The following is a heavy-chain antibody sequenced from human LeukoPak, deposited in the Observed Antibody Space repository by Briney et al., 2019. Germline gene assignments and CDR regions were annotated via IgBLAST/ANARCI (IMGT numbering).Heavy chain of an antibody. CDR2: IYYSGST. J-gene: IGHJ4*02. CDR3: ARSDTAMVTSDY. Sequence: PSETLSLTCGVSGGSLSFYYWSWIRQLPGKGLEWIGYIYYSGSTNYNPSLKSRVTISVDTSKNQFSLKLSSVTAADTAVYYCARSDTAMVTSDYWGQGTLVTVSS. D-gene: IGHD5-18*01. V-gene: IGHV4-59*01. CDR1: GGSLSFYY.